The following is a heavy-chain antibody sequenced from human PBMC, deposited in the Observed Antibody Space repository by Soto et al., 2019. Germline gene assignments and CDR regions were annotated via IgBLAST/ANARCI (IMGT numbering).Heavy chain of an antibody. CDR1: GGTFSSYS. CDR2: IIPIFGTA. V-gene: IGHV1-69*13. Sequence: SVKVSCKASGGTFSSYSISWVRQAPGQGLEWMGGIIPIFGTANYAQKFQGRVTITADESTSTAYMELSSLRSEDTAVYYCARGPLRYFDWLDGMDVWGQGTTVTISS. CDR3: ARGPLRYFDWLDGMDV. J-gene: IGHJ6*02. D-gene: IGHD3-9*01.